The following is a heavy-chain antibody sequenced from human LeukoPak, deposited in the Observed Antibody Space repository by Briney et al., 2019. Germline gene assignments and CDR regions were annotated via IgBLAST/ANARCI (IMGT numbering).Heavy chain of an antibody. CDR3: ARGGYSSSWYLGSEYFQH. CDR2: IMQDGSDI. Sequence: GGSLRLSCAASGFPFSSYWMSWVRQAPGKGLECVANIMQDGSDIYYVDSVKGRFTISRDNAKKSLYLQMNSLRAEDTAVYYCARGGYSSSWYLGSEYFQHWGQGTLVTVSS. D-gene: IGHD6-13*01. CDR1: GFPFSSYW. J-gene: IGHJ1*01. V-gene: IGHV3-7*04.